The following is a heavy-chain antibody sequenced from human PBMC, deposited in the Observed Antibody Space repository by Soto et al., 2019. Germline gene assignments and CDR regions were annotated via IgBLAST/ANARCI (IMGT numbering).Heavy chain of an antibody. Sequence: GASVKVSCKASGGTFSSYAISWVRQAPGQGLEWMGGIIPIFGTANYAQKSQGRVTITADESTSTAYMELSSLRSEDTAVYYCATETKDYDSSGYYRRSGMDVWGQGTTVPVSS. J-gene: IGHJ6*02. CDR1: GGTFSSYA. V-gene: IGHV1-69*13. D-gene: IGHD3-22*01. CDR3: ATETKDYDSSGYYRRSGMDV. CDR2: IIPIFGTA.